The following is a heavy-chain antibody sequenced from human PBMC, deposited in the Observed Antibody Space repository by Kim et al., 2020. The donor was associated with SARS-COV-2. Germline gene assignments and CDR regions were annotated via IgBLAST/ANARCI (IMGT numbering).Heavy chain of an antibody. V-gene: IGHV3-7*01. J-gene: IGHJ4*02. CDR3: ARDLLGAVASTSDY. Sequence: GGSLRLSCAASGFTFSSYWMSWVRQAPGKGLEWVANVKQDGSEKYYVDSVKGRFTISRDNAKNSLYLQMSSLRAEDTAVYYCARDLLGAVASTSDYWGQGTLVTASS. D-gene: IGHD6-19*01. CDR2: VKQDGSEK. CDR1: GFTFSSYW.